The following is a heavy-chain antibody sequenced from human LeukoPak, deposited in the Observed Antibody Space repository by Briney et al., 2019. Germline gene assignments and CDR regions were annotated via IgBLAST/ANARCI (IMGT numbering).Heavy chain of an antibody. Sequence: GGSLRLSCAASGFTFSSYGMHWVRQAPGKGLEWVAVISYDGSNKYYADSVKGRFTISRDNSKNTLYLQMNSLRAEDTAVYHCAKDGRFPNWFDPWGQGTLVTVSS. D-gene: IGHD1-1*01. CDR2: ISYDGSNK. J-gene: IGHJ5*02. V-gene: IGHV3-30*18. CDR1: GFTFSSYG. CDR3: AKDGRFPNWFDP.